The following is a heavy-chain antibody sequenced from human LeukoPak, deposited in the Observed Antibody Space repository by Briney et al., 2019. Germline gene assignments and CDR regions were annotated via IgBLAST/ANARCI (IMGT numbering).Heavy chain of an antibody. V-gene: IGHV3-7*01. D-gene: IGHD2-2*01. J-gene: IGHJ6*02. CDR2: IKQDGSEK. Sequence: TGGSLRLSCPASGFTFSSYWMSWVRQAPGKGLEWVANIKQDGSEKYYVDSVKGRFTISRDNAKNSLYLQMNSLRAEDTAVYYCAREGCSSTSCYRVPYYYYYYGMDVWGQGTTVTVSS. CDR3: AREGCSSTSCYRVPYYYYYYGMDV. CDR1: GFTFSSYW.